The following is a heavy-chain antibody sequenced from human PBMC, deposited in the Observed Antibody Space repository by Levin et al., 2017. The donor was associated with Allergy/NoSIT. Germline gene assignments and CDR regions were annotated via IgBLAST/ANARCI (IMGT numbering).Heavy chain of an antibody. CDR2: ISYDGSNK. J-gene: IGHJ3*02. CDR1: GFTFSSYG. D-gene: IGHD2-15*01. CDR3: VKERVRFCSGGTCYSGHAFDI. Sequence: PGGSLRLSCAASGFTFSSYGMHWVRQAPDKGLEWVAVISYDGSNKYYADSVKGRFTISRDSSKNTLYLQMNSLSAEDTAVYYCVKERVRFCSGGTCYSGHAFDIWGQGTMVTVSS. V-gene: IGHV3-30*18.